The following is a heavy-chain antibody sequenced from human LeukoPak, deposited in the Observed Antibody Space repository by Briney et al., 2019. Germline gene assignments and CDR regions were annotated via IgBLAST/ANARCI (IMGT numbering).Heavy chain of an antibody. J-gene: IGHJ5*02. D-gene: IGHD3-22*01. Sequence: GGSLRLSCAASGFTFSSYAMSWVRQAPGKGLEWVSAISGSGGSTYYADSVKGRFTISRDNSKNTLYLQMNSLRAEDTAVYYCAKGLRLTNYYDSSGYPNWFDPWGQGTLVTVSS. CDR3: AKGLRLTNYYDSSGYPNWFDP. CDR2: ISGSGGST. CDR1: GFTFSSYA. V-gene: IGHV3-23*01.